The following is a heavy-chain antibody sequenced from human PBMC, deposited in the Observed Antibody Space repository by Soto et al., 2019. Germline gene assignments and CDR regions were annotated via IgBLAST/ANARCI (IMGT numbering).Heavy chain of an antibody. D-gene: IGHD6-19*01. CDR3: ARGTLAVAGTLDNWFDP. J-gene: IGHJ5*02. CDR2: INPNSGGT. V-gene: IGHV1-2*04. Sequence: ASVKVSCKASGYTFTGYYMHWVRQAPGQGLEWMGWINPNSGGTNYAQKFQGWVTMTRDTSISTAYMELSRLRSDDTAVYYCARGTLAVAGTLDNWFDPWGQGTLVTVSS. CDR1: GYTFTGYY.